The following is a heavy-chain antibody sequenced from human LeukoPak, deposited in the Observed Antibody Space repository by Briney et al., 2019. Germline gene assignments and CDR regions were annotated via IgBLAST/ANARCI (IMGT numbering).Heavy chain of an antibody. CDR3: AKEGYNWNDGEY. J-gene: IGHJ4*02. Sequence: SGGSLRFSCAAPGFTFSSYGMHWVRQAPGKGLEWVAFIRYDGSNKYYADSVKGRFTISRDNSKNTLYLQMNSLRAEDTAVYYCAKEGYNWNDGEYWGQGTLVTVSS. CDR1: GFTFSSYG. V-gene: IGHV3-30*02. CDR2: IRYDGSNK. D-gene: IGHD1-1*01.